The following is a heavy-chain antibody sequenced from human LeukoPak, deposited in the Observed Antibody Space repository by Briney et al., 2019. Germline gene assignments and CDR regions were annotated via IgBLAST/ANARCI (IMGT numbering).Heavy chain of an antibody. V-gene: IGHV3-7*01. CDR2: IKQDGSEK. CDR1: GFTFSSYW. J-gene: IGHJ5*02. CDR3: ARAKGDPRRFDP. D-gene: IGHD2-21*02. Sequence: GGSLRLSCAASGFTFSSYWMSWVRQAPGKGLEGVANIKQDGSEKYYVDSVKGRFTISRDNAKNSLYLRMNSLRAEDTAVYYCARAKGDPRRFDPWGQGTLVTVSS.